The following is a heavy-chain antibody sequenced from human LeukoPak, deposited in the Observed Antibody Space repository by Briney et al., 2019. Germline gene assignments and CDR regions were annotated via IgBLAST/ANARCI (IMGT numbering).Heavy chain of an antibody. V-gene: IGHV3-23*01. CDR2: ISGSGGST. CDR3: ATSSSGFLEWFDY. CDR1: GFTFSSYA. D-gene: IGHD3-3*01. Sequence: GGSLRLSCAASGFTFSSYAMSWVRQAPGKGLEWVSHISGSGGSTYYADSVKGRFTISRDNSKNALYLQMNTLRAEDTAVYHCATSSSGFLEWFDYWGQGTLVSVSS. J-gene: IGHJ4*02.